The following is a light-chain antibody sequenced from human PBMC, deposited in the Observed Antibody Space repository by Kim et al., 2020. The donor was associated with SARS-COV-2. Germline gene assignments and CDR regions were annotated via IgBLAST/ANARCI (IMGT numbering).Light chain of an antibody. J-gene: IGLJ2*01. CDR3: SSYTSSSTFV. CDR2: DVS. V-gene: IGLV2-14*04. CDR1: SSDVGGYNY. Sequence: GQSITFSCTGTSSDVGGYNYVSWYQQHPGKAHKLMIYDVSKRPSGVSNRFSGSKSGNTASLTISGLQAEDEADYYCSSYTSSSTFVFGGGTKLTVL.